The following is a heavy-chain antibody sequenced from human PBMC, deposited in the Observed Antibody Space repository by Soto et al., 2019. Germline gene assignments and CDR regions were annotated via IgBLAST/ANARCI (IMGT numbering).Heavy chain of an antibody. CDR3: ARCVGYSSSAEYYYYGMDV. Sequence: SETLSLTCAVYGGSFSGYYWSWIRQPPGKGLEWIGEINHSGSTNYNPSLKSRVTISVDTSKNQFSLKLSSVTAADTAVYYCARCVGYSSSAEYYYYGMDVWGQGTTVTVSS. J-gene: IGHJ6*02. V-gene: IGHV4-34*01. D-gene: IGHD6-6*01. CDR1: GGSFSGYY. CDR2: INHSGST.